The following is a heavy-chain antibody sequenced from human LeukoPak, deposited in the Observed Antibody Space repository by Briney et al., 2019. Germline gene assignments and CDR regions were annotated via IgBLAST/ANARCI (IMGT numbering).Heavy chain of an antibody. V-gene: IGHV3-30-3*01. J-gene: IGHJ3*02. CDR2: ISYDGSNK. Sequence: PGGSLRLSCAASGFTFSSYWMSWVRQAPGKGLEWVAVISYDGSNKYYADSVKGRFTISRDNSKNTLYLQMNSLRAEDTAVYYCARGITMIVVATGAFDIWGQGTMVTVSS. CDR3: ARGITMIVVATGAFDI. D-gene: IGHD3-22*01. CDR1: GFTFSSYW.